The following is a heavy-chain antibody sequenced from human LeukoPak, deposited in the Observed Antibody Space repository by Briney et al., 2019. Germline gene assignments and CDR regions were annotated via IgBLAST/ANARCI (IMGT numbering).Heavy chain of an antibody. CDR2: IYYSGST. J-gene: IGHJ4*02. CDR3: GARSCTSCQPGGVDY. Sequence: SETLSLTCTVSGGSISSGDYYWSWIRQPPGKGLEWIGYIYYSGSTYYNPSLKSRVTISVDTSKNQFSLKLSSVTAADTAVYYCGARSCTSCQPGGVDYWGQGTLVTVSS. D-gene: IGHD2-2*01. V-gene: IGHV4-30-4*01. CDR1: GGSISSGDYY.